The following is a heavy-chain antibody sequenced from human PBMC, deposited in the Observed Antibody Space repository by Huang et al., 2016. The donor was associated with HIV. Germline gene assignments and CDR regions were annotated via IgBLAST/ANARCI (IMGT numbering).Heavy chain of an antibody. Sequence: QVKLVQSGGEVKKVGSSVKVSCKASGGTFSRNGISWVRQAPGPGLEWMGQIIPICGTAKNAQKFQGRVTITADISTSTLYMDLSSLRSEDTAVYYCARQLYDSTGYLMGARLHDWGQGTLVTVSS. D-gene: IGHD3-22*01. CDR1: GGTFSRNG. CDR3: ARQLYDSTGYLMGARLHD. V-gene: IGHV1-69*13. CDR2: IIPICGTA. J-gene: IGHJ4*02.